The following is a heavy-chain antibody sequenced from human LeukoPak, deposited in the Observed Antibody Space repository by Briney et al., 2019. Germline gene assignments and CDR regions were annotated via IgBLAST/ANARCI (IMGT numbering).Heavy chain of an antibody. CDR1: GGTFSSYA. V-gene: IGHV1-69*05. D-gene: IGHD1-20*01. CDR3: ARETPGGITGTTLGY. J-gene: IGHJ4*02. CDR2: IIPIFGTA. Sequence: SVKVSCKASGGTFSSYAISWVRQAPGQGLEWVGGIIPIFGTANYAQKIQGRVTITKDESTSTAYKELSILRSEDTAVYYCARETPGGITGTTLGYWGQGTLVTVSS.